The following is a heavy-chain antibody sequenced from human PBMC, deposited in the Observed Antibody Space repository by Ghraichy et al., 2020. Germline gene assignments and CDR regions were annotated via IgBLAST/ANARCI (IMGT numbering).Heavy chain of an antibody. Sequence: GESLNISCAASGFTFSSYAMSWVRQAPGKGLEWVSAISGSGGSTYYADSVKGRFTISRDNSKNTLYLQMNSLRAEDTAVYYCAKGASGWYRGIDYWGQGTLVTVSS. J-gene: IGHJ4*02. CDR3: AKGASGWYRGIDY. CDR2: ISGSGGST. CDR1: GFTFSSYA. V-gene: IGHV3-23*01. D-gene: IGHD6-19*01.